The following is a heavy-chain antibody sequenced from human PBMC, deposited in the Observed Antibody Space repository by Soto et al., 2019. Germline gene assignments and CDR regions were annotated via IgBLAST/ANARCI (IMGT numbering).Heavy chain of an antibody. CDR2: IVPLPGTT. Sequence: QVQLVQSGAAVRKPGSSVKVSCKASGGTFTKYAITWVRQTPRQGLEWMGGIVPLPGTTNYAQKFRGRVTISADESTSTAYLELSRLRSEDTAVYYCASVGGGLGGTSGWPDYAVDVWGQGTRVSGSS. CDR3: ASVGGGLGGTSGWPDYAVDV. J-gene: IGHJ3*01. CDR1: GGTFTKYA. D-gene: IGHD6-19*01. V-gene: IGHV1-69*01.